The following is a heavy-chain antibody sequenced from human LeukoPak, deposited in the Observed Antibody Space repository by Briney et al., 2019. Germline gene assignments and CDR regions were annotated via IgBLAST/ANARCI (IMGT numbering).Heavy chain of an antibody. D-gene: IGHD5-18*01. J-gene: IGHJ4*02. CDR3: AKRDTAMAFDY. CDR2: ISSDGSNE. Sequence: GGSLRLSCAASGFTFSSYGMHWVRQAPGKGLEWMAVISSDGSNEYYADSVQGRVTISRDKSKITLYLQMNSLRAEDTAVYYCAKRDTAMAFDYWGQGTLVTVSS. CDR1: GFTFSSYG. V-gene: IGHV3-30*18.